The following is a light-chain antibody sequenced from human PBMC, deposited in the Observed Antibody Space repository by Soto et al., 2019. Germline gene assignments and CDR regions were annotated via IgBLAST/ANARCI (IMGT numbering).Light chain of an antibody. CDR3: QQRTNWPLT. J-gene: IGKJ4*01. CDR1: QSVDKY. Sequence: EIALTQSPATLSFSPGERATLSCRASQSVDKYLVWYLQKPGQAPRLLIYDASSRATGIPARFSGSGSGTDFSLTITSLEPEDFAVYYCQQRTNWPLTFGGGTKLEIK. CDR2: DAS. V-gene: IGKV3-11*01.